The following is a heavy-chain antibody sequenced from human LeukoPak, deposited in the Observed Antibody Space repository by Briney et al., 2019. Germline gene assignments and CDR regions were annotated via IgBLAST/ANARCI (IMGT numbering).Heavy chain of an antibody. CDR3: ARVKDSSGWYHYFDY. CDR2: INSDGSST. J-gene: IGHJ4*02. V-gene: IGHV3-74*01. D-gene: IGHD6-19*01. CDR1: GFTFSSYW. Sequence: GGSLRLSCAASGFTFSSYWMHWVRQAPGKRLVWVSRINSDGSSTSYADSVKGRFTISRDKAKNSLYLQMNSLRAEDTAVYYCARVKDSSGWYHYFDYWGQGTLVTVSS.